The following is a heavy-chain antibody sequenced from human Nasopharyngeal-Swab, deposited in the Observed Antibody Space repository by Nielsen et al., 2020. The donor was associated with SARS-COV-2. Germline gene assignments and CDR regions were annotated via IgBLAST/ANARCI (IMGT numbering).Heavy chain of an antibody. D-gene: IGHD3-22*01. V-gene: IGHV3-49*04. J-gene: IGHJ4*02. CDR3: TRDHFGIEVFSRPHLDY. CDR2: IRTKPYGATT. Sequence: GESLKISCTTSGFTSGDYVINWVRQAPGKGLEWVGFIRTKPYGATTEYAASVKGRFTISRDDSTSVAYLQMNSLQTEDTGVYYCTRDHFGIEVFSRPHLDYWGQGTLVTVSS. CDR1: GFTSGDYV.